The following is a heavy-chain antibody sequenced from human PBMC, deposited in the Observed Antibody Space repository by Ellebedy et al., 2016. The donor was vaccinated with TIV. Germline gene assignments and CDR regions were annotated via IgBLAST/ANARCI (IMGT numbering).Heavy chain of an antibody. D-gene: IGHD2-2*01. J-gene: IGHJ5*02. Sequence: GGSLRLXXAASAFTFSTCWMSWVRQAPGKGLEWVANINQDGSEQYYVDSVKGRFTISRDNAKESLYLQMNSLRAEDTAVYFCARDRHCSGSTCFGAWGQGTLVTVSS. CDR3: ARDRHCSGSTCFGA. CDR2: INQDGSEQ. CDR1: AFTFSTCW. V-gene: IGHV3-7*01.